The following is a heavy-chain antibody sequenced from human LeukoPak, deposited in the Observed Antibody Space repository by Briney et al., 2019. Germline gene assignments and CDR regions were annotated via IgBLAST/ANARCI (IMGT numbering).Heavy chain of an antibody. J-gene: IGHJ3*02. V-gene: IGHV4-59*01. CDR1: GGSITSYY. CDR2: VFHSGST. Sequence: PSETLSLTCTVSGGSITSYYWSWIRQPPGKGLEWIGHVFHSGSTNYNPSLKSRVTISVDTSKNQFSLKLSSVTAADTAVYYCTRPYSSGWYGTFSISGQGTMVSVSS. D-gene: IGHD6-19*01. CDR3: TRPYSSGWYGTFSI.